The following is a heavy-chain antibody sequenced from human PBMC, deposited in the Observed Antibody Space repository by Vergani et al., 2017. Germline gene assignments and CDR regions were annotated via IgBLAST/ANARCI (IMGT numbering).Heavy chain of an antibody. D-gene: IGHD3/OR15-3a*01. CDR2: INNDGHT. J-gene: IGHJ5*02. V-gene: IGHV4-34*02. CDR1: GESFSSFY. CDR3: AAYDFPESPFDP. Sequence: QVQLQQWGAGVVKPSGTLSLTCAVFGESFSSFYWSWIRQPPGKGLEWIGEINNDGHTNYNPSLESRVTVSRDTAKNQFSLKLTSVTAADTAVYYCAAYDFPESPFDPWGQGTLVTVSS.